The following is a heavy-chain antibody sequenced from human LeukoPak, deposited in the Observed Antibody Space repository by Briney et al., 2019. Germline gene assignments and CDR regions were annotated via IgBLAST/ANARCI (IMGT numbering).Heavy chain of an antibody. D-gene: IGHD3-10*01. Sequence: GGSLRLSCAASGFTFSSYSMSWVRQAPGKGLEWVSSISSSSSYIHFADSVKGRFTISRDNAKNSLYLQMNSLRAEDTAVYYCARETLKGVTSSLIDYWGQGTLVPVSS. CDR1: GFTFSSYS. V-gene: IGHV3-21*01. J-gene: IGHJ4*02. CDR2: ISSSSSYI. CDR3: ARETLKGVTSSLIDY.